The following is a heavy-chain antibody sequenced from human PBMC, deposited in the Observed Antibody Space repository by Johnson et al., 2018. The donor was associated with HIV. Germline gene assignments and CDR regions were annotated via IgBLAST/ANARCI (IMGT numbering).Heavy chain of an antibody. CDR2: IKSTTAGGTS. V-gene: IGHV3-15*01. CDR1: GFTFSNAW. D-gene: IGHD6-19*01. J-gene: IGHJ3*02. CDR3: TTAYSSGWYGANDAFDI. Sequence: VQLVESGGGLVQPGRSLRLSCAASGFTFSNAWMSWVRQAPGKGLAWAGRIKSTTAGGTSDYAAPVIGRFPISRVDSKNTLYLQMNSLKTEDTAVYYCTTAYSSGWYGANDAFDIWGQGTMVTVSS.